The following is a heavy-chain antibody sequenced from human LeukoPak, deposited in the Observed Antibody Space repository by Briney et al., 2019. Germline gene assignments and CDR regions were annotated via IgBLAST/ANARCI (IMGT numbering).Heavy chain of an antibody. J-gene: IGHJ5*02. D-gene: IGHD6-6*01. V-gene: IGHV1-18*01. CDR2: ISAYNGNT. Sequence: ASVKVSCKASGYTFTSYGISWVRQAPGQGLEWMGWISAYNGNTNYAQKLQGRVTMTTDTSTSTAYMELRSLRSDDTAVYYCASQYSTLGYNWFDPWGQGTLVTVSS. CDR3: ASQYSTLGYNWFDP. CDR1: GYTFTSYG.